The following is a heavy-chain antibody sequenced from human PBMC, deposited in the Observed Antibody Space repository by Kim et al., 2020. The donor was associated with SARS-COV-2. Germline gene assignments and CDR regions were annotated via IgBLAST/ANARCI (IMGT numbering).Heavy chain of an antibody. V-gene: IGHV1-2*02. CDR1: GYTFTGYY. D-gene: IGHD4-17*01. J-gene: IGHJ5*02. CDR2: INPNSGGT. Sequence: ASVKVSCKASGYTFTGYYMHWVRQAPGQGLEWMGWINPNSGGTNYAQKFQGRVTMTRDTSISTAYMELSRLRSDDTAVYYCAPEGATVTRGDGFDPWGQGTLVTVSS. CDR3: APEGATVTRGDGFDP.